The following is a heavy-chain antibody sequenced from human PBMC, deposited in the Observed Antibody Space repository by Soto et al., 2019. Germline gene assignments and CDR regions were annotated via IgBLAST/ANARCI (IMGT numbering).Heavy chain of an antibody. D-gene: IGHD5-18*01. V-gene: IGHV3-30*03. CDR2: ISYDGSLQ. Sequence: QAQLVESGGGVVQPGRSLRLSCAASGFAFSSYGRHWVRQAPGTGLEWVAVISYDGSLQHYADSVNGRFTISRDNSKNMVILQISSLRAEDTAVYYCVSDRGYGHASVPYSWGQGTLVSVSS. CDR3: VSDRGYGHASVPYS. CDR1: GFAFSSYG. J-gene: IGHJ4*02.